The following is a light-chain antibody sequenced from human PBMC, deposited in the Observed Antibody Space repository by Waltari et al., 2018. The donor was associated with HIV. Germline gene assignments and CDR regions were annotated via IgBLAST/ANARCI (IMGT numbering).Light chain of an antibody. CDR2: LGS. J-gene: IGKJ3*01. Sequence: DIVMTQSPLSLPVTPGEPASISCRSSQSLLYSNGYNYLDWYLQKQGQSPQLLIYLGSNRASGVPDRFSGSGSGTDFTLKISRVEAEDVGVYYCMQALQTPLFTFGPGTKVDIK. CDR3: MQALQTPLFT. V-gene: IGKV2-28*01. CDR1: QSLLYSNGYNY.